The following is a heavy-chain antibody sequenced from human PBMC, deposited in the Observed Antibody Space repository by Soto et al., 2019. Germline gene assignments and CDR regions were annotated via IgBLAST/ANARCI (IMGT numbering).Heavy chain of an antibody. CDR2: MYPNGNS. CDR1: EDSINNYY. Sequence: SETLSLTCTVSEDSINNYYWSWIRQPAGKGLEWIGRMYPNGNSNYNSSLQRRVTMSLDTSKNQFSLRLRSVTAADTAVYYCARGVGPPHPLDYWGQGTLVTVSS. V-gene: IGHV4-4*07. J-gene: IGHJ4*02. CDR3: ARGVGPPHPLDY. D-gene: IGHD1-26*01.